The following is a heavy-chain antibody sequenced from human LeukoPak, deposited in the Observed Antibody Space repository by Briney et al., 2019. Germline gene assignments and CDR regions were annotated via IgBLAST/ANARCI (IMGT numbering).Heavy chain of an antibody. CDR1: GFTFSDHA. J-gene: IGHJ4*02. D-gene: IGHD6-19*01. Sequence: GGSLRLSCTASGFTFSDHAMHWVRQAPGKGLEWVAVISYDGSNKYYADSVKGRFTISRDNSKNTLYLQMNSLRAEDTAVYYCARDVAVAGEEDYWGQGTLVTVSS. CDR2: ISYDGSNK. CDR3: ARDVAVAGEEDY. V-gene: IGHV3-30*04.